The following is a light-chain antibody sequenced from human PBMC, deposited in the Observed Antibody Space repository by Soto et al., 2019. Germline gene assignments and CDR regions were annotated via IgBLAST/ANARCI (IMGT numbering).Light chain of an antibody. Sequence: EIVLTQSPGTLSLSPGERATLSCRASQSVSSGYLAWYQQQPGQAPRLLIYGASSRATGIPDRFSGSGSGTDFTLTISRLEPEDFAVYYCQQYGSSPWTFGQGTKVDI. J-gene: IGKJ1*01. CDR3: QQYGSSPWT. CDR2: GAS. V-gene: IGKV3-20*01. CDR1: QSVSSGY.